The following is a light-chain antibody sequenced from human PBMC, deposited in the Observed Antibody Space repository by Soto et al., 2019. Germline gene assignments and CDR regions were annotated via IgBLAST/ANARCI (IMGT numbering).Light chain of an antibody. CDR2: DAS. V-gene: IGKV1-13*02. CDR1: QGISTA. CDR3: QQFKSYPQS. Sequence: AIQLTQSPSSLSASVGDRVTITCRASQGISTALAWYQQKPGKAPDLLIYDASILQTGVPPRFSGSGSGTDFTLTISSLQPEDFATYYCQQFKSYPQSFGPGTKVDIK. J-gene: IGKJ3*01.